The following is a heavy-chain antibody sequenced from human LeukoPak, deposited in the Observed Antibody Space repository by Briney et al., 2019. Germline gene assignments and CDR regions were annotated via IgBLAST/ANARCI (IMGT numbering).Heavy chain of an antibody. CDR1: GFTFSSYA. CDR3: AREWGSYYYMDV. V-gene: IGHV3-30-3*01. CDR2: ISYDGSNK. D-gene: IGHD3-16*01. Sequence: GRSLRLSCAASGFTFSSYAMHWVRQAPGKGLEWVAVISYDGSNKYYADSVKGRFTISRDNSKNTLYLQMNSLRAEDTAVYYCAREWGSYYYMDVWGKGTTVTVSS. J-gene: IGHJ6*03.